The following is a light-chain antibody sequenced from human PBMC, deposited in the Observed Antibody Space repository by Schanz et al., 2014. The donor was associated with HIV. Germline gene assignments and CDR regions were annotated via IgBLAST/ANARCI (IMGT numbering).Light chain of an antibody. V-gene: IGLV2-14*03. CDR3: SSYTSSSTYV. CDR2: DVT. J-gene: IGLJ1*01. Sequence: QSALTQPASVSGSPGQSITISCTGTSSDIGTFDYVSWYQQHPGKAAKLMIFDVTHRPSGVSARFSGSKSGNTASLTISGLKAEDEADYYCSSYTSSSTYVFGTGTKLIVL. CDR1: SSDIGTFDY.